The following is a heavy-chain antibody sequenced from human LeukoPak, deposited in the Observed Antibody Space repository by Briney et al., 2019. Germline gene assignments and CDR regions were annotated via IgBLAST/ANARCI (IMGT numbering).Heavy chain of an antibody. J-gene: IGHJ5*02. CDR1: GYTFTGYY. Sequence: GASVKVSCKASGYTFTGYYMHWVRQAPGQGLEWIGWINPNSGGTNYAQKFQGRVTMTRDTSISTAYMELSRLRSDDTAVYYCARGDYDILTGYYSNTNWFDPWGQGTLVTVSS. V-gene: IGHV1-2*02. CDR2: INPNSGGT. CDR3: ARGDYDILTGYYSNTNWFDP. D-gene: IGHD3-9*01.